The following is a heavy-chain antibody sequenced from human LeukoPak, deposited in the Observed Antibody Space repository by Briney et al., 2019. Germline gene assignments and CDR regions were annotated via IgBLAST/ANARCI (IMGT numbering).Heavy chain of an antibody. CDR1: GFTFSSYA. Sequence: GGSLRLSCAASGFTFSSYAMSWVRQAPGKGLEWVSAISGSGGSTYYADSVKGRFTISRDNSKNTLHLQMNSLRAEDTAVYYSAKDQILGITMIVSPFDYWGQGTLVTVSS. J-gene: IGHJ4*02. D-gene: IGHD3-22*01. CDR2: ISGSGGST. CDR3: AKDQILGITMIVSPFDY. V-gene: IGHV3-23*01.